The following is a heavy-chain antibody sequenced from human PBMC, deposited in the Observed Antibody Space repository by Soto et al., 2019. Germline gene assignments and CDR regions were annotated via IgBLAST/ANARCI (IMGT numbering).Heavy chain of an antibody. CDR2: INSDGSST. J-gene: IGHJ4*02. D-gene: IGHD3-10*01. CDR3: ARDQGAPYYYGSGPDY. CDR1: GFTFSSYW. V-gene: IGHV3-74*01. Sequence: GGSLRLSCAASGFTFSSYWMHWVRQAPGRGLVWVSDINSDGSSTRYADSVKGRFTISRDNAKNTLYLQMNGLRAEDTAVYYCARDQGAPYYYGSGPDYWGQGTLVTVSS.